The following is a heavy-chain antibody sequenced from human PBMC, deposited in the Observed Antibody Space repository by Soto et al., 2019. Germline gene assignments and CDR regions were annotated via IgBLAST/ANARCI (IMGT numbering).Heavy chain of an antibody. CDR1: GGTLSSYT. CDR2: IIPILGIA. Sequence: SVKVSCKASGGTLSSYTISWVRQAPGQGLEWMGRIIPILGIANYAQKFQGRVTITADESTSTAYMELSSLRSEDTAVYYCARDFSSPDYYSYYGMDVWGQGTTVTVSS. D-gene: IGHD6-13*01. CDR3: ARDFSSPDYYSYYGMDV. V-gene: IGHV1-69*04. J-gene: IGHJ6*02.